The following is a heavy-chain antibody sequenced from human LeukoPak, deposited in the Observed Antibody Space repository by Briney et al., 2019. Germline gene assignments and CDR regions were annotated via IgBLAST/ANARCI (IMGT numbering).Heavy chain of an antibody. J-gene: IGHJ5*02. V-gene: IGHV1-18*01. CDR3: ARECSGGSCYPNWFDP. CDR1: GCTFTSYG. Sequence: ASVKVSCKASGCTFTSYGISWVRQAPGQGLEWMGWISAYNGNTNYAQKLQGRVTMTTDTSTSTAYVELRSLRSDDTAVYYCARECSGGSCYPNWFDPWGQGTLVTVSS. CDR2: ISAYNGNT. D-gene: IGHD2-15*01.